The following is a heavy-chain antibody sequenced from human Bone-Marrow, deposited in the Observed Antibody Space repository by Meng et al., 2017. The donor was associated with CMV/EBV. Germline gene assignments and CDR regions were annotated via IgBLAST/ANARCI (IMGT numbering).Heavy chain of an antibody. D-gene: IGHD5-24*01. CDR3: AHRRGDGYNYFDY. J-gene: IGHJ4*02. V-gene: IGHV2-5*01. CDR1: GGFGSTSRGG. CDR2: IYSSDAK. Sequence: TFSGGFGSTSRGGVGWSRPPQGKDLESLALIYSSDAKHYSPSLKSRLTITKDTSKNQVVLTMTNMDPVDTATYYCAHRRGDGYNYFDYWGQGTLVTVSS.